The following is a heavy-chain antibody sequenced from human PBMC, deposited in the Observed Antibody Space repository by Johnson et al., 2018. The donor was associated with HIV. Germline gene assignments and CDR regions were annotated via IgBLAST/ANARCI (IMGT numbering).Heavy chain of an antibody. CDR3: AEDMRRFGQRELGCEACDS. J-gene: IGHJ3*02. Sequence: VQLVESGGGLIQPGGSMRLSCAASGFTFSSYWMSWVRQAPGKGLGWVANIKQDGSEKYYVASVKGRFTISRDNAKNSLYLQMNTLRAEDTAVYYGAEDMRRFGQRELGCEACDSWGQGTRVTVAS. CDR1: GFTFSSYW. CDR2: IKQDGSEK. D-gene: IGHD3/OR15-3a*01. V-gene: IGHV3-7*01.